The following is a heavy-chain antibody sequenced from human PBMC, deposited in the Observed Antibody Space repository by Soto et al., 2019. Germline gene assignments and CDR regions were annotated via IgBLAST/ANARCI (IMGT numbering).Heavy chain of an antibody. J-gene: IGHJ4*02. V-gene: IGHV1-3*01. CDR1: GYTFTHHS. CDR2: INAGNGNT. D-gene: IGHD2-21*02. CDR3: ARAWVVVTAPDY. Sequence: ASVKVSCKASGYTFTHHSIVWVRQAPGQGLEWMGWINAGNGNTKYSQKFQGRVTITRDTSASTAYMELSSLRFEDTAVYYCARAWVVVTAPDYWGQGTLVTVSS.